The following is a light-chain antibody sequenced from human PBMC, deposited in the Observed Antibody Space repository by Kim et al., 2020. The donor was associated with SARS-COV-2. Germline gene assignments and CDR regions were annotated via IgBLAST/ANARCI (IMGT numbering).Light chain of an antibody. Sequence: ASVGDRVTITCRAIQSISSYLNWDQQKPGKAPKLLIYAASSLQSGVPSRFSGSGSGTDFTLTISSLQPEDFATYYCQQSYSTPRAFGQGTKVEIK. CDR3: QQSYSTPRA. V-gene: IGKV1-39*01. CDR2: AAS. CDR1: QSISSY. J-gene: IGKJ1*01.